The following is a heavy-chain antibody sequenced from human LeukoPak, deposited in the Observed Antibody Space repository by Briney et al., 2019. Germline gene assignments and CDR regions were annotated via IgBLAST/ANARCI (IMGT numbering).Heavy chain of an antibody. CDR2: TSHTGIT. CDR1: GASMTNYF. D-gene: IGHD2-8*01. J-gene: IGHJ4*02. V-gene: IGHV4-59*01. CDR3: ASLLLDWSQDGVSYGGPHLPD. Sequence: SETLSLTCSVSGASMTNYFWTWIRQPPGKGLEYIGYTSHTGITNYNPSPKSRLTMSLDTSTNQFYLELTSVTAADTALYFCASLLLDWSQDGVSYGGPHLPDWGPGTLVSVSS.